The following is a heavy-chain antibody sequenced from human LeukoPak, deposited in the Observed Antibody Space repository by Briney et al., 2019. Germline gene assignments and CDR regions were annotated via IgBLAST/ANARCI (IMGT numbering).Heavy chain of an antibody. J-gene: IGHJ3*02. V-gene: IGHV1-18*01. Sequence: ASVRVSCKASGYTFISYGISWVRQAPGQGLEWMGWISTYNGNTNYAQKLQGRVTMTTDTSTTTAYMELRSLRSDDTAVYYCARDLGGSYSWGGAFDIWGQGTMVTVSS. CDR2: ISTYNGNT. D-gene: IGHD1-26*01. CDR1: GYTFISYG. CDR3: ARDLGGSYSWGGAFDI.